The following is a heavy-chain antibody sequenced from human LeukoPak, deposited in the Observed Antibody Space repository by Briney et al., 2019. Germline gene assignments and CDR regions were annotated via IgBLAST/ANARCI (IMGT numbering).Heavy chain of an antibody. CDR1: VYTFTNYG. J-gene: IGHJ4*02. CDR2: ISGYNGNT. CDR3: ARVCNWDIDNTRGDPVDY. D-gene: IGHD2-15*01. V-gene: IGHV1-18*01. Sequence: GASVTVSFKSSVYTFTNYGITWVRQAPGQGLEWMGWISGYNGNTNYAQKFQGRVTMTTDTSTRKAYMEVRRLKSDDTAMYCCARVCNWDIDNTRGDPVDYWGRGTLVSVSS.